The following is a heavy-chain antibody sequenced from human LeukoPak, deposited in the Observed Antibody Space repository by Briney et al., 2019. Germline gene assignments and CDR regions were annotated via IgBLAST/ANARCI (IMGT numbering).Heavy chain of an antibody. Sequence: ASVKVSCKASGYTFTSYGIIWVRQAPGQGLEWMGWITAYNGNTNYAQKLQDRVTMTTDTSTSTAYMELRSLRSDDTAVYYCARGGVSTVFGAVIINWFDPWDQGTLVTVSS. CDR1: GYTFTSYG. CDR3: ARGGVSTVFGAVIINWFDP. CDR2: ITAYNGNT. V-gene: IGHV1-18*01. D-gene: IGHD3-3*01. J-gene: IGHJ5*02.